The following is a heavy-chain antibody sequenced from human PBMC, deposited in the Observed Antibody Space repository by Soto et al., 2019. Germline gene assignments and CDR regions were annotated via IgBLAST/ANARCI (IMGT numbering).Heavy chain of an antibody. V-gene: IGHV3-21*01. Sequence: EVQLVESGGGLVKPGGSLRLSCAASGFTFSNSGMNWVRQAPGKGLEWVSYISSSGYIFYADSVKGRFTISRDNAKDALYLQMNGLRAEDTTVYYCARDLGAVTTLGFQNWGQGALVTVSS. D-gene: IGHD3-22*01. CDR1: GFTFSNSG. J-gene: IGHJ1*01. CDR3: ARDLGAVTTLGFQN. CDR2: ISSSGYI.